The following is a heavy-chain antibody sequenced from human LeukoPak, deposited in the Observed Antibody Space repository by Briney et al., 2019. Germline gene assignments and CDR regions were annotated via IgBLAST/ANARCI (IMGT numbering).Heavy chain of an antibody. Sequence: SETLSLTCAVYGGSFSGYYWTWIRQPPGKGLEWIGEIIDSGSTKYNSSLKSRVTISIDTSKNQFSLNLSSVTASDTAVYYCARGLASGYPPIPFDYWGQGTLVTVSS. D-gene: IGHD3-3*01. V-gene: IGHV4-34*12. CDR3: ARGLASGYPPIPFDY. CDR2: IIDSGST. CDR1: GGSFSGYY. J-gene: IGHJ4*02.